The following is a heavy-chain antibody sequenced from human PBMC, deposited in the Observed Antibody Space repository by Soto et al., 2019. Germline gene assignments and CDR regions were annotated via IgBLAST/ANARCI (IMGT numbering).Heavy chain of an antibody. CDR1: GGSVSSGSYY. D-gene: IGHD2-15*01. J-gene: IGHJ5*02. V-gene: IGHV4-61*01. Sequence: LSLTCTVSGGSVSSGSYYWSWIRQPPGKGLEWIGYIYYSGSTNYNPSLKSRVTISVDTSKYQFSLKLSSVTAADTAVYYCARSCSGGSCYSNWFDPWGQGTLVTVSS. CDR2: IYYSGST. CDR3: ARSCSGGSCYSNWFDP.